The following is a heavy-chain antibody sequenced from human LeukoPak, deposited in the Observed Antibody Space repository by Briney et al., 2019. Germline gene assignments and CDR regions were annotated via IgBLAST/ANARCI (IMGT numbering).Heavy chain of an antibody. V-gene: IGHV3-48*03. CDR1: GFTFSSYE. CDR2: ISSSGSTI. Sequence: GGSLRLSCAASGFTFSSYEMNWVRQAPGKGLEWVSYISSSGSTIYYADSVKGRFTISRDNAKNSPYLQMNSLRAEDTAVYYCASTGAYYYYGMDVWGKGTTVTVSS. D-gene: IGHD3-10*01. J-gene: IGHJ6*04. CDR3: ASTGAYYYYGMDV.